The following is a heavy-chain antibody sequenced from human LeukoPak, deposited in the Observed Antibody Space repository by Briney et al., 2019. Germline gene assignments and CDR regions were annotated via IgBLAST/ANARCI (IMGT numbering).Heavy chain of an antibody. J-gene: IGHJ4*02. V-gene: IGHV4-4*09. CDR2: IYTSGST. CDR1: GGSISSYY. Sequence: KPSETLSLTCTVSGGSISSYYWSRIRQPPGKGLEWIGYIYTSGSTNYNPSLKSRVTISADTSKNQFSLKLSSVTAADTAVYYRASTDSSGYYHPYHYWGQGTLVTLSS. CDR3: ASTDSSGYYHPYHY. D-gene: IGHD3-22*01.